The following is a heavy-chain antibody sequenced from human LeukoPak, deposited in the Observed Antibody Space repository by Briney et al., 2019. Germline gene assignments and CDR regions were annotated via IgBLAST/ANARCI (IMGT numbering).Heavy chain of an antibody. D-gene: IGHD3/OR15-3a*01. V-gene: IGHV4-59*08. CDR1: GDSINSYY. CDR2: INYSGST. Sequence: SETLSLTCTVSGDSINSYYWTWIRQPPGKGLEWIGYINYSGSTNYNPSLKSRVTISVDTSKNQFSLKLSSVTAADTAVYYCARGTEGVNWFDPWGQGTLVTVSS. CDR3: ARGTEGVNWFDP. J-gene: IGHJ5*02.